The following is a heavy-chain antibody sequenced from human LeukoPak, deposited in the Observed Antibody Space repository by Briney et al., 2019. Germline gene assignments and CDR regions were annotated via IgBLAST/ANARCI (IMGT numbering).Heavy chain of an antibody. CDR2: ISGSGGRK. V-gene: IGHV3-23*01. J-gene: IGHJ4*02. CDR1: GFPFSSYA. CDR3: AKDRFYGSGYYFDY. Sequence: GALRLPCAASGFPFSSYAMNWVRQAPGKGLEWGSAISGSGGRKYYADSVKGRFTISRDNSKNTLYLQMNSLRAEDTAVYYCAKDRFYGSGYYFDYWGQGTLVTVSS. D-gene: IGHD3-10*01.